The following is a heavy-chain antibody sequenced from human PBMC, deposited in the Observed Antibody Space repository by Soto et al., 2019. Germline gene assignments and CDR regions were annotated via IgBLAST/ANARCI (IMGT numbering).Heavy chain of an antibody. CDR2: IYYSGST. D-gene: IGHD6-13*01. CDR3: ARLKQQLVRLYYYYGMDV. J-gene: IGHJ6*02. Sequence: ASETLSLTCTVSGGSISSSSYYWGWIRQPPGKGLEWIGSIYYSGSTYYNPSLKSRVTISVDTSKNQFSLKLSSVTAADTAVYYCARLKQQLVRLYYYYGMDVWGQGTTVTVSS. CDR1: GGSISSSSYY. V-gene: IGHV4-39*01.